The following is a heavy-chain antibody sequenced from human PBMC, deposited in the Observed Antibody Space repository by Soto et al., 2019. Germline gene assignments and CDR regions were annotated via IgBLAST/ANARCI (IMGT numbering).Heavy chain of an antibody. CDR2: IYYSGST. D-gene: IGHD3-10*01. V-gene: IGHV4-39*01. J-gene: IGHJ4*02. CDR3: ARHNYGSGSTYFDY. Sequence: SETLSLTCTVSGGSISSSSYYWGWIRQPPGKGLEWIGSIYYSGSTYYNPSLKSRITVSVDTSSNQFSLKLSSVTAADTAVYYCARHNYGSGSTYFDYWGQGTLVTVS. CDR1: GGSISSSSYY.